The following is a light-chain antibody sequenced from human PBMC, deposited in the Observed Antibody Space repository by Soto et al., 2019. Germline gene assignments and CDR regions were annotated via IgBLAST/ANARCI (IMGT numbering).Light chain of an antibody. CDR2: GAS. J-gene: IGKJ1*01. Sequence: EIVMTQSPATLSVSPGERATLSCRASQSVSSNLAWYQQKPGQAPRLLIYGASTRATGIPARFSGSGSGTEFTLTIGSLQSEDFAVYYCKQYNNWPRTFGQGTKVEIK. CDR1: QSVSSN. CDR3: KQYNNWPRT. V-gene: IGKV3-15*01.